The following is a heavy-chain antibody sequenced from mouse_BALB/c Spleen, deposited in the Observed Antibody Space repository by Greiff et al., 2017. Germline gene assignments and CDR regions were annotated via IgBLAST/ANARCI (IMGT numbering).Heavy chain of an antibody. CDR1: GFSLTSYG. J-gene: IGHJ2*01. V-gene: IGHV2-5-1*01. D-gene: IGHD2-4*01. CDR2: IWSGGST. CDR3: AKNDYDVYYIDY. Sequence: QVHVKQSGPSLVQPSQSLSITCTVSGFSLTSYGVHWVRQSPGKGLEWLGVIWSGGSTDYNAAFMSRLSIIKDNSKSQVFFKMNSLQADDTAIYYYAKNDYDVYYIDYWGQGTTRTVSS.